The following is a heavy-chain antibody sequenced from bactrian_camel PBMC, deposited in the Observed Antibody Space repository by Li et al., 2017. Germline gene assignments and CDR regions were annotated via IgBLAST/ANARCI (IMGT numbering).Heavy chain of an antibody. CDR1: GTTYNNRC. D-gene: IGHD1*01. V-gene: IGHV3S54*01. CDR3: AARSVGWCPLFEHWLGKRVYTPDGYFAN. J-gene: IGHJ6*01. Sequence: QLVESGGGSVQAGGSLRLSCAASGTTYNNRCMGWFRQAPGKEREGVARFWTGGGVPYYADSVKGRFTISQDSAKNILYLQMHSLKPEDTAMYYCAARSVGWCPLFEHWLGKRVYTPDGYFANWGQGTQVTVS. CDR2: FWTGGGVP.